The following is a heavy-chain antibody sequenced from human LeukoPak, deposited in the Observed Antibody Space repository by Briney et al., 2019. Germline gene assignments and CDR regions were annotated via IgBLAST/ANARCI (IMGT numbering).Heavy chain of an antibody. D-gene: IGHD2-2*01. CDR3: ATSRTFDY. V-gene: IGHV3-21*01. CDR1: GFTVSSNY. J-gene: IGHJ4*02. Sequence: AGGSLRLSCAASGFTVSSNYMSWVRQAPGKGLEWVSSISSSSSYIYYADSVKGRFTISRDNAKNSLYLQMNSLRAEDTAVYYCATSRTFDYWGQGTLVTVSS. CDR2: ISSSSSYI.